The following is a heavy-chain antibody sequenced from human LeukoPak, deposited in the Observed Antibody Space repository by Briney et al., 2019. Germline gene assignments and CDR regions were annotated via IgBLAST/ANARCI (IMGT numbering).Heavy chain of an antibody. V-gene: IGHV3-21*01. CDR3: ARDQTYYDFWSGYYNPRYGMDV. Sequence: GGSLRLSCAASGFTFSSYSMNWVRQAPGKGLEWVSSISSSSSYIYYADSVKGRFTISRDNAKNSLYLQMNSLRAEDTAVYYCARDQTYYDFWSGYYNPRYGMDVWGQGTTVTVSS. D-gene: IGHD3-3*01. CDR1: GFTFSSYS. CDR2: ISSSSSYI. J-gene: IGHJ6*02.